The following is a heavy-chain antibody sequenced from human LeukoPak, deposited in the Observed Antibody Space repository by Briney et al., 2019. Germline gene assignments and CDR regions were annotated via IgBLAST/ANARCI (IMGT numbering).Heavy chain of an antibody. J-gene: IGHJ5*02. CDR3: ASGRHL. Sequence: GGSLRLSCAASGFSLSDSHMHWVRQAPGKGLEWVGRIKSKTDGGTTDYVAPVKGRFTISRDDSKNTLYLQMNSLKTEDTAVYYCASGRHLWGQGTLVTVSS. CDR2: IKSKTDGGTT. CDR1: GFSLSDSH. V-gene: IGHV3-15*05.